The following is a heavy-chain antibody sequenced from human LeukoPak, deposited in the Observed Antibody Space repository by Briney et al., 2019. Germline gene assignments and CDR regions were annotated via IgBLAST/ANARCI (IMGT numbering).Heavy chain of an antibody. CDR1: GDSVSSNSAA. CDR3: VRDSGLGLDAFDI. CDR2: TYYRSQWYY. V-gene: IGHV6-1*01. D-gene: IGHD3-10*01. J-gene: IGHJ3*02. Sequence: TSQTLSLTCAISGDSVSSNSAAGDWIRQSPSRGLEWLGRTYYRSQWYYDYAASVKSRIIINPDTSKNQLSLHLNSVTPEDTAVYYCVRDSGLGLDAFDIWGQGTMVTVSS.